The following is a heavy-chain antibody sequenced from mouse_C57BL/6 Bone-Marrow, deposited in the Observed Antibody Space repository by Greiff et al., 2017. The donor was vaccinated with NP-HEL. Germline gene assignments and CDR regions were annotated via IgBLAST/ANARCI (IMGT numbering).Heavy chain of an antibody. CDR3: TTPYYDYPLFAY. D-gene: IGHD2-4*01. V-gene: IGHV14-1*01. Sequence: VQLQQSGAELVRPGASVKLSCTASGFNITDYYMHWVKQRPEQGLEWIGRIDPEDGDTEYAPKFQGKATMTADTSSNTAYLQLSSLTSEDTAVYYCTTPYYDYPLFAYWGQGTLVTVSA. CDR1: GFNITDYY. J-gene: IGHJ3*01. CDR2: IDPEDGDT.